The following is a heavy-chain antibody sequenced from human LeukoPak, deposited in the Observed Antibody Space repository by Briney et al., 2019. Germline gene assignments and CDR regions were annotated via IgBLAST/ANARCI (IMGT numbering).Heavy chain of an antibody. Sequence: GRSLRLSCAASGFTFSSHGMNWVRQAPGKGLAWIAYISSTSNTIYYADSVKGRFTISRDNAKNSLYLQMNSLRAEDTAVYYCARPYCSSSSCNPYYYWFMDVWGKGTTVTVSS. CDR3: ARPYCSSSSCNPYYYWFMDV. CDR2: ISSTSNTI. V-gene: IGHV3-48*04. D-gene: IGHD2-2*01. J-gene: IGHJ6*03. CDR1: GFTFSSHG.